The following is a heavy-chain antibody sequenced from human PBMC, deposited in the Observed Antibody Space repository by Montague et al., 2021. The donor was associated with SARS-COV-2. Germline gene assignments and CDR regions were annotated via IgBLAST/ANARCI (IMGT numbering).Heavy chain of an antibody. V-gene: IGHV3-74*01. CDR1: GSTFRSYW. J-gene: IGHJ4*02. D-gene: IGHD3-10*01. CDR2: IKPDGTST. CDR3: VRPLWFGDSDYFFES. Sequence: SLRLSCAASGSTFRSYWMHRVRQVPGRGPVWVSRIKPDGTSTNYAASVKGRFTISRDNAKNTLSLQMNNLRAEDTAVYYCVRPLWFGDSDYFFESWGQGALVTVSS.